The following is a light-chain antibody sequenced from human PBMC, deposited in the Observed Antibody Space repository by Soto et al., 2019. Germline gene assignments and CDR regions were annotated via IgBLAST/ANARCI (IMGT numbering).Light chain of an antibody. Sequence: QSVLTQPASVSGSPGQSITISCTASSSHIGSSNLVSWYQHHSGKAPKLIIYEGNKRPSGVSNRFSGSKSGKTASLTISGLQAEDEGTYYCCSYAGSSTWVFGGGTKLTVL. V-gene: IGLV2-23*01. CDR3: CSYAGSSTWV. J-gene: IGLJ3*02. CDR2: EGN. CDR1: SSHIGSSNL.